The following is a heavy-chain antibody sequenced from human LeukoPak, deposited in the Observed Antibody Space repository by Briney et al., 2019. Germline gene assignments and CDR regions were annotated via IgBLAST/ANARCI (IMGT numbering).Heavy chain of an antibody. Sequence: PGGSLRLSCAASGFTVSSNHMSWVRQAPGEGLEWVSVIYSGGSTYYADSVKGRFTISRDNSKNTLYLQMNSLRAEDTAVYYCARDIAGAHYYYYYMDVWGKGTTVTVSS. D-gene: IGHD6-13*01. J-gene: IGHJ6*03. CDR2: IYSGGST. CDR3: ARDIAGAHYYYYYMDV. CDR1: GFTVSSNH. V-gene: IGHV3-53*01.